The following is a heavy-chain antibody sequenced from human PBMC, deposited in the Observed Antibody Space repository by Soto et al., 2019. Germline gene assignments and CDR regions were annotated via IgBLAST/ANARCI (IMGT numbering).Heavy chain of an antibody. CDR1: GYRFTNFW. J-gene: IGHJ3*02. V-gene: IGHV5-51*01. CDR2: IYPGDSDT. CDR3: AKTYSGDSNDAFDI. Sequence: GESLKISCTGSGYRFTNFWIGWVRQMPGKGLEWMGIIYPGDSDTTYGPSFEGQVTFSADRSTSTAYLEWSSLRASDTAMYYCAKTYSGDSNDAFDIWGQGTLVTVSS. D-gene: IGHD1-26*01.